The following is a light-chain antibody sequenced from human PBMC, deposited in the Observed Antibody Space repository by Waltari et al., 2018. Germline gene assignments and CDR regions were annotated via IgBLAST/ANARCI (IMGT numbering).Light chain of an antibody. CDR3: QQYFITPFT. J-gene: IGKJ3*01. Sequence: DIVMSQSPDSLAVSLGERATINCRSSQSIMYSSNNKNFLAWYQQKPGQSPKLLIYWASTRQSGVPDRFTGSWSGTDFTLTINSVQHEDVAIYYCQQYFITPFTFGPGTKVEIK. CDR1: QSIMYSSNNKNF. CDR2: WAS. V-gene: IGKV4-1*01.